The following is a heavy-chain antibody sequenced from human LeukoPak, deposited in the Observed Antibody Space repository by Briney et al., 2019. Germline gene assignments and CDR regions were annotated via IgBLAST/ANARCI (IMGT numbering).Heavy chain of an antibody. D-gene: IGHD6-13*01. CDR2: ISWNSGSI. J-gene: IGHJ4*02. Sequence: GGSLRLSCAASGFTFDDYAMRWVRQAPGKGLEWVSGISWNSGSIGYADSVKGRFTISRDNAKNSLDLQMNSLRAEDMALYYCAKDSSSWLEYYFDYWGQGTLVTVSS. V-gene: IGHV3-9*03. CDR3: AKDSSSWLEYYFDY. CDR1: GFTFDDYA.